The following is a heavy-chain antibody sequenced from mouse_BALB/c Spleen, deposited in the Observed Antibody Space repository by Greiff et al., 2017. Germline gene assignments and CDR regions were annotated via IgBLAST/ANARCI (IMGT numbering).Heavy chain of an antibody. J-gene: IGHJ3*01. CDR2: IDPANGNT. V-gene: IGHV14-3*02. CDR1: GFNIKDTY. CDR3: ATFFAY. Sequence: EVQLQESGAELVKPGASVKLSCTASGFNIKDTYMHWVKQRPEQGLEWIGRIDPANGNTKYDPKFQGKATITADTSSNTAYLQLSSLTSEDTAVYYCATFFAYWGQGTLVTVSA.